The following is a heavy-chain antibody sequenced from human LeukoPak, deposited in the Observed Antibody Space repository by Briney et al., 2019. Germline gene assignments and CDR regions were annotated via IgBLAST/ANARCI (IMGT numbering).Heavy chain of an antibody. Sequence: GESLRISWKGSGYSFTNYWISWVRQMPGQGLGWRGRIDASDSYTNYSRFFQGHVTISTYKSIGTTELTLSSLKASHTAMYYCARDDSSGYDYWGQGTLVTVSS. D-gene: IGHD3-22*01. CDR1: GYSFTNYW. CDR3: ARDDSSGYDY. V-gene: IGHV5-10-1*01. CDR2: IDASDSYT. J-gene: IGHJ4*02.